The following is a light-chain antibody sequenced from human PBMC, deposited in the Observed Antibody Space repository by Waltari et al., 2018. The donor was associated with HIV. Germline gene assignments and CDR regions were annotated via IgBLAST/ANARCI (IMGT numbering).Light chain of an antibody. Sequence: QSALTQPPSASGSPGQSVTISCTGISSDAGDDNYVSWYQQSPGNAPKLIIYEVSKRPSGVPDRFSASKSGNTASLSVSGLQADDEAHYYCSSYAGSSTWVFGGGTKVTVL. CDR1: SSDAGDDNY. CDR3: SSYAGSSTWV. J-gene: IGLJ3*02. CDR2: EVS. V-gene: IGLV2-8*01.